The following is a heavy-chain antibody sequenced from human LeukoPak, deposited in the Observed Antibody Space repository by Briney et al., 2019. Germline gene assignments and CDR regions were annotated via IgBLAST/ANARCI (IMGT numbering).Heavy chain of an antibody. CDR2: INPSGGST. Sequence: ASVTVSCKASGYTFTSYYMHWVRQAPGQGLEWMGIINPSGGSTSYAQKFQGRVTMTRDTSTSTVYMELSSLRSEDTAVYYCARDQSSGYYPLYYFDYWGQGTLVTVSS. CDR3: ARDQSSGYYPLYYFDY. V-gene: IGHV1-46*01. J-gene: IGHJ4*02. CDR1: GYTFTSYY. D-gene: IGHD3-22*01.